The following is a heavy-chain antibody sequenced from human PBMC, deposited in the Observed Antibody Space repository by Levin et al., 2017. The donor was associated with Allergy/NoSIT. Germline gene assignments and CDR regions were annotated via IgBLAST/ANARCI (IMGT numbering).Heavy chain of an antibody. Sequence: GESLKISCAASGFTFSSYSMNWVRQAPGKGLEWVSYISSSSSTIYYADSVKGRFTISRDNAKNSLYLQMNSLRDEDTAVYYCARTWYYDFWSGYYTGMGVPVQIDYWGQGTLVTVSS. J-gene: IGHJ4*02. D-gene: IGHD3-3*01. CDR3: ARTWYYDFWSGYYTGMGVPVQIDY. CDR2: ISSSSSTI. V-gene: IGHV3-48*02. CDR1: GFTFSSYS.